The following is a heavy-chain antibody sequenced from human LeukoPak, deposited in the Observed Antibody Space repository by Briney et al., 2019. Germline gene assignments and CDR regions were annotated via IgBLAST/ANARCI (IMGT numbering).Heavy chain of an antibody. CDR3: ARTTEGGYTYGYFYYYYMDV. Sequence: SETLSLTCTGSGGSISSYYWSWIRQPAGKGLEWIGRIYTSGSTNYNPSLKSRVTISVDTSKNQFSLKLTSVTAADTAVYYCARTTEGGYTYGYFYYYYMDVWGKGTTVTISS. CDR1: GGSISSYY. V-gene: IGHV4-4*07. J-gene: IGHJ6*03. D-gene: IGHD5-18*01. CDR2: IYTSGST.